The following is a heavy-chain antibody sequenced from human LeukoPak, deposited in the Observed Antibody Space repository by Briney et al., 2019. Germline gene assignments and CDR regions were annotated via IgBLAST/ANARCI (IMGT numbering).Heavy chain of an antibody. CDR2: IYTSGST. D-gene: IGHD3-22*01. J-gene: IGHJ4*02. CDR1: GNSISSGDYY. V-gene: IGHV4-61*02. Sequence: SETLSLTCTVSGNSISSGDYYWSWIRQPAGKGLEWIGRIYTSGSTTYNPSLKSRVTISVDTSKNQFSLKLSSVTAADTAVYYCARQKDSSGYYYVGLDYWGQGTLVTVSS. CDR3: ARQKDSSGYYYVGLDY.